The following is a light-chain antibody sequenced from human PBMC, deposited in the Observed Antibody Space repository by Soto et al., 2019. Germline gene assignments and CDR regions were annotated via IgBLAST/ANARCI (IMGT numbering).Light chain of an antibody. CDR1: QGISSY. Sequence: AIRMTQSPSSFSASTGDRVTITCRASQGISSYLAWYQQKPGKAPKLLIYAASTLQSGVPSRFSGSGSGTDFTLTISSLQSEDFATYYCQQYYSYPNTFGQGTKLEIK. CDR2: AAS. V-gene: IGKV1-8*01. CDR3: QQYYSYPNT. J-gene: IGKJ2*01.